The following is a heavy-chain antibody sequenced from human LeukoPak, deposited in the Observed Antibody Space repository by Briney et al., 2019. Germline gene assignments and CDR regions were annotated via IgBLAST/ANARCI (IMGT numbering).Heavy chain of an antibody. Sequence: GGSLRLSCAASGLTFSNFPMHWVRQAPGKGLEWVALIQDDGATTNYVDSVRGRFTISRDNSKSTVYLQMNSLKPDDTAVYYCATQSITLVVVISPFDYWGQGTLVTVS. D-gene: IGHD3-22*01. CDR3: ATQSITLVVVISPFDY. CDR2: IQDDGATT. CDR1: GLTFSNFP. J-gene: IGHJ4*02. V-gene: IGHV3-30*02.